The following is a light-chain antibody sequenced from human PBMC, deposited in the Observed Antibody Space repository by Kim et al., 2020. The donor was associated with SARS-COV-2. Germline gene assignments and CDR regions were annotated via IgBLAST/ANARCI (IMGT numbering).Light chain of an antibody. CDR1: QSISNY. CDR2: DAS. J-gene: IGKJ4*01. CDR3: QQRYSWPLT. V-gene: IGKV3-11*01. Sequence: LSLGEGATLSYMTSQSISNYLVWYQQKPGQAPRLLIYDASARATGIPARFSGIGSETDFTLTISSLEPEDFAIYYCQQRYSWPLTFGGGTKVDIK.